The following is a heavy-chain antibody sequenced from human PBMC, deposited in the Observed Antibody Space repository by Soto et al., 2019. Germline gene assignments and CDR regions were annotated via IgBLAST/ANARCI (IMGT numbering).Heavy chain of an antibody. V-gene: IGHV3-30-3*01. J-gene: IGHJ4*02. Sequence: QVQLVESGGGVVQPGRSLRLSCAASGFTFSSYAMHWVRQAPGKGLEWVAVISYDGSNKYYADSVKGRFTISRDNSKNTLYLQMNSLRAEDTAVYYCARVLSAHRGFDYWGQGTLVTVSS. D-gene: IGHD2-15*01. CDR3: ARVLSAHRGFDY. CDR2: ISYDGSNK. CDR1: GFTFSSYA.